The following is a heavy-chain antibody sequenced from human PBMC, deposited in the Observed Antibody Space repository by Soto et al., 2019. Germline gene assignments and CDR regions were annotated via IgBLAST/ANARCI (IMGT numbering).Heavy chain of an antibody. J-gene: IGHJ6*02. Sequence: QVQLVQSGAEVKKPGASVKVSCKASGYTFTSYGISWVRQAPGQGLEWMGWISAYNGNTNYAQKLQGRVTMTTDTPTITAYMELRSLRADDTAVYYCAREGNGDAAYYYYGMDGWGQGTTVTVSS. CDR2: ISAYNGNT. V-gene: IGHV1-18*01. D-gene: IGHD4-17*01. CDR3: AREGNGDAAYYYYGMDG. CDR1: GYTFTSYG.